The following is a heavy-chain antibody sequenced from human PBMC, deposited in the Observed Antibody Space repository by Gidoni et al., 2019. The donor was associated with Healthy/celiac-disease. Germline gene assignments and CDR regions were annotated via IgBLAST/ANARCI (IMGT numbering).Heavy chain of an antibody. CDR3: AKDQLWFGELNSAFDI. Sequence: EVQLLESGGGLVQPGGSLRLSCAASGFPFSSYAMSWVRQAPGKGLEWVSAISGSGGSTYYADSVKGRFTISRDNSKNTLYLQMNSLRAEDTAVYYCAKDQLWFGELNSAFDIWGQGTMVTVSS. V-gene: IGHV3-23*01. D-gene: IGHD3-10*01. CDR2: ISGSGGST. J-gene: IGHJ3*02. CDR1: GFPFSSYA.